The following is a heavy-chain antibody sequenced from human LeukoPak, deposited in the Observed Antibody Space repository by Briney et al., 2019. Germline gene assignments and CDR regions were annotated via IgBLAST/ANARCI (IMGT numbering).Heavy chain of an antibody. V-gene: IGHV3-21*01. J-gene: IGHJ4*02. Sequence: GGSLRLSCAASGFTFSSYSMNWVRQAPGKGLEWVSSISSSSGYIYYADSVKGRFTISRDNAKNSLYLQMNSLRAEDTAVYYCAREGCSSTSCYPDYWGQGTLVTVSS. CDR3: AREGCSSTSCYPDY. CDR2: ISSSSGYI. CDR1: GFTFSSYS. D-gene: IGHD2-2*01.